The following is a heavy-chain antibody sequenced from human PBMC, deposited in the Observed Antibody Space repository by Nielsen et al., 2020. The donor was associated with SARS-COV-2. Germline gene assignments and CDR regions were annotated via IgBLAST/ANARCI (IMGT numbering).Heavy chain of an antibody. CDR3: ARVATVTKLDP. CDR2: ISSSSYI. V-gene: IGHV3-21*01. Sequence: GESLKISCAASGFTFSSYSMNWVRQAPGKGLEWVSSISSSSYIYYADSVKGRFTISRDNAKNSLYLQMNSLRAEDTAVYYCARVATVTKLDPWGQGTLVTVSS. CDR1: GFTFSSYS. J-gene: IGHJ5*02. D-gene: IGHD4-17*01.